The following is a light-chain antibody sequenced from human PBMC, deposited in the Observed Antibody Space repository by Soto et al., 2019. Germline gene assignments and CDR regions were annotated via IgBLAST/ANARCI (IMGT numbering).Light chain of an antibody. Sequence: EIVLTQSPGTLSLSPGERATLSCRASQSVSSSYLAWYQQKPGQAPRLLIYGASSRATGIPDRFSGSGSGTVFTLTLSSLDPEDFAVYYRQQHRSSPWTFGQGTKVEIK. V-gene: IGKV3-20*01. J-gene: IGKJ1*01. CDR3: QQHRSSPWT. CDR2: GAS. CDR1: QSVSSSY.